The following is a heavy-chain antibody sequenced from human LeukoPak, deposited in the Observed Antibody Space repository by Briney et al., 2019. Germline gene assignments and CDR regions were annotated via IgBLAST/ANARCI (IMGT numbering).Heavy chain of an antibody. J-gene: IGHJ6*02. CDR1: GYTFTSYY. CDR3: ARDIKGYDFWSGYLKGYGMDV. Sequence: GASVKVSCKASGYTFTSYYMHWVRQAPGQGLEWMGIINPSGGSTSYAQKFRGRVTMTRDTSTSTVYMELSSLRSEDTAVYYCARDIKGYDFWSGYLKGYGMDVWGQGTTVTVSS. V-gene: IGHV1-46*01. CDR2: INPSGGST. D-gene: IGHD3-3*01.